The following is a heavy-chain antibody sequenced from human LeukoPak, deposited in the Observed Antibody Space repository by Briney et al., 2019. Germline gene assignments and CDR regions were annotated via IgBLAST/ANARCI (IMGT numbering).Heavy chain of an antibody. J-gene: IGHJ3*02. CDR2: IYYSGST. Sequence: SETLSLTCTVSGGSISSYYWSWIRQPPGKGLEWSGYIYYSGSTNYNPSLKSRVTISVDTSKNQFSLKLSSVTAADTAVYYCARRVGATKGWAFDIWGQGTMVTVSS. V-gene: IGHV4-59*08. CDR3: ARRVGATKGWAFDI. D-gene: IGHD1-26*01. CDR1: GGSISSYY.